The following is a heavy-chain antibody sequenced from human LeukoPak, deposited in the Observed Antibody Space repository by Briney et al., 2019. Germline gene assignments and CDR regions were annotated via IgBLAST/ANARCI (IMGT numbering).Heavy chain of an antibody. CDR2: IYYSGST. V-gene: IGHV4-59*12. CDR3: ARETRDIVVVPAATYYYYGMDV. J-gene: IGHJ6*02. D-gene: IGHD2-2*01. Sequence: PSETLSLTCTVSGGSISSYYWSWIRQPPGKGLEWIGYIYYSGSTNYNPSLKSRVTISVDTSKNQFSLKLSSVTAADTAVYYCARETRDIVVVPAATYYYYGMDVWGQGTTVTVSS. CDR1: GGSISSYY.